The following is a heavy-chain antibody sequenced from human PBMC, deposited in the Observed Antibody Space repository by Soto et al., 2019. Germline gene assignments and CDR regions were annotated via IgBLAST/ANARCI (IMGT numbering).Heavy chain of an antibody. CDR2: IGDTGDAT. CDR3: VKGGWGMIYDY. CDR1: GFTFSTYA. V-gene: IGHV3-23*01. Sequence: EVQLLESGGNLIQPGGSLRLSCAASGFTFSTYAMTWVRQAPGKGLEWVSDIGDTGDATYYADSVTGRFTISRDDSKNTLHLQLDSLRAEDTAIYYCVKGGWGMIYDYWGQGTQVIVSS. J-gene: IGHJ4*02. D-gene: IGHD3-16*01.